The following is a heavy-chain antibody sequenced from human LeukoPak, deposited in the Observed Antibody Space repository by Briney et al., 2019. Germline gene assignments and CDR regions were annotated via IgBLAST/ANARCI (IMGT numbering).Heavy chain of an antibody. CDR3: ASAPLAYGSGSYKNPGRYYYYYMDV. CDR1: GFTFSSYS. V-gene: IGHV3-21*01. Sequence: GGSLRLSCAASGFTFSSYSMNWVRQAPGKGLEWVSSISSSSSYIYYADSVKGRFTISRDNAKNSLYLQMNSLRAEDTAVYYCASAPLAYGSGSYKNPGRYYYYYMDVWGKGTTVTVSS. D-gene: IGHD3-10*01. CDR2: ISSSSSYI. J-gene: IGHJ6*03.